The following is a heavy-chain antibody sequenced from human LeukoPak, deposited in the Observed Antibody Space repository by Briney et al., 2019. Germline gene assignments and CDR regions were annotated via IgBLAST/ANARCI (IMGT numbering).Heavy chain of an antibody. V-gene: IGHV4-61*02. CDR1: GGSISSGSYY. D-gene: IGHD3-22*01. J-gene: IGHJ4*02. CDR2: IYTSGST. CDR3: ARVDYYDSSKDY. Sequence: PSETLSLTCTVSGGSISSGSYYWRWIRQPAGKGLEWIGRIYTSGSTNYNPSLKSRVTISVDTSKNQFSLKLSSVTAADTAVYYCARVDYYDSSKDYWGQGTLVTVSS.